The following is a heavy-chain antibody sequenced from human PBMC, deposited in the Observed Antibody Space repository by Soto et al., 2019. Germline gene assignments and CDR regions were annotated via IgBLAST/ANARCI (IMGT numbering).Heavy chain of an antibody. CDR2: ISNDGSNK. J-gene: IGHJ4*02. CDR3: ARDGTGVDY. CDR1: GFTFSGYG. Sequence: QAGGSLRLSCAASGFTFSGYGMHWVRQAPGKGLEWVAAISNDGSNKYYADSVKGRFTISRDNSKNTLYLQMNSLRAEDTAVYYCARDGTGVDYWGQGTLVTVSS. V-gene: IGHV3-30*03. D-gene: IGHD1-1*01.